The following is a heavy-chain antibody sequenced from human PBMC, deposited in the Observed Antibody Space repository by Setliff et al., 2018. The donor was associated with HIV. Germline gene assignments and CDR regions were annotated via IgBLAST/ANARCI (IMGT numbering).Heavy chain of an antibody. CDR3: ARSGYYGSGTHYKGYWRDWFAP. V-gene: IGHV4-34*01. D-gene: IGHD3-10*01. CDR1: GGSFSGYY. J-gene: IGHJ5*02. Sequence: PSETLSLTCAVYGGSFSGYYWSWIRQPPGKGLEWIGEINHSGSPNYSPSLKSRVTISVDTSKNQFSLKLSSVTAAATAVSFCARSGYYGSGTHYKGYWRDWFAPWGQGTLVTVSS. CDR2: INHSGSP.